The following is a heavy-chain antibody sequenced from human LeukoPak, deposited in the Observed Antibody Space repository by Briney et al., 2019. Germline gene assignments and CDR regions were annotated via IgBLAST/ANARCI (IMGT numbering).Heavy chain of an antibody. V-gene: IGHV3-23*01. J-gene: IGHJ4*02. CDR1: GFTFNNYA. CDR2: ISGCGGST. CDR3: AKDGVRGAAAGLFYFDY. D-gene: IGHD6-13*01. Sequence: PGGSLRLSCAASGFTFNNYAMSGVRQAPGKGVEGVSGISGCGGSTYYADSVKGRFTISRDNAKNTLYLQKNSLRAENTAVYYCAKDGVRGAAAGLFYFDYWGQGTLVTVSS.